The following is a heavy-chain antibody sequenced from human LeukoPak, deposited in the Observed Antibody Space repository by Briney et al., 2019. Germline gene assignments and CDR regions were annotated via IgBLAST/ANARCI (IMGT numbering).Heavy chain of an antibody. Sequence: ASVKVSCKASGGTFSSYAITWVRQAPGQGLEWMGWISVNNVNTNYAQKFQGRVTMTTDTSMDTAYMELRSLRSDDTAVYYCGRGTTGPTDYWGQGTLVTVSS. CDR3: GRGTTGPTDY. CDR1: GGTFSSYA. CDR2: ISVNNVNT. J-gene: IGHJ4*02. D-gene: IGHD1-1*01. V-gene: IGHV1-18*01.